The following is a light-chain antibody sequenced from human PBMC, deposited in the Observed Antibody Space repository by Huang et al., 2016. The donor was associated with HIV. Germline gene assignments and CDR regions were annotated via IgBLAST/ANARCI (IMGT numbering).Light chain of an antibody. CDR1: QSVSSD. CDR3: QQRSDWPRT. Sequence: EIVLTQSPATLSLSPGERATLSCRASQSVSSDLDWYQQKAGQAPRRLNYGASNRATGIPARFSVSGSGTDFTLTISSLGPEDFAVYYCQQRSDWPRTFGQGTKLEIK. J-gene: IGKJ2*01. V-gene: IGKV3-11*01. CDR2: GAS.